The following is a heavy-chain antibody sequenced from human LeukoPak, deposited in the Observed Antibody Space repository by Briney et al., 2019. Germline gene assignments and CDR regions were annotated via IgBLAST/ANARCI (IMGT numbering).Heavy chain of an antibody. CDR1: GFTFSSYG. V-gene: IGHV3-30*03. CDR3: ARDGQQQLYFDY. CDR2: ISYDGSNK. Sequence: GGSLRLSCAASGFTFSSYGMHWVRQAPGKGLEWVAVISYDGSNKYYADSVKGRFTISRDNSKNTLYLQMNSLRAEDTAVYYCARDGQQQLYFDYWGQGTLVTVSS. D-gene: IGHD6-13*01. J-gene: IGHJ4*02.